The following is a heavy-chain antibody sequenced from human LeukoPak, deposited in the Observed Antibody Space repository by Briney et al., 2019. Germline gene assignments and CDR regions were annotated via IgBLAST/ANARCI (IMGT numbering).Heavy chain of an antibody. CDR1: GGSISSYY. Sequence: SETLSLTCTVSGGSISSYYWSWIRQPPGKGLEWIGFIYYSGSTKYNPSLKSRVTMSVDTSKNQFSLKLSSVTAADTAVYYCARSRAGYNFMDFDSWGQGTLVTVSS. CDR3: ARSRAGYNFMDFDS. CDR2: IYYSGST. D-gene: IGHD5-24*01. V-gene: IGHV4-59*12. J-gene: IGHJ4*02.